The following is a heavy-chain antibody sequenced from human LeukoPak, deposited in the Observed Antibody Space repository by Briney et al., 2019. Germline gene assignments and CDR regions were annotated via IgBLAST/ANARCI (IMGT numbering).Heavy chain of an antibody. CDR3: ARDRYSSSWYDPYYMDV. CDR2: INHSGST. CDR1: GGSFSGYY. J-gene: IGHJ6*03. D-gene: IGHD6-13*01. V-gene: IGHV4-34*01. Sequence: SETLSLTCAVYGGSFSGYYWSWIRQPPGKGLEWIGEINHSGSTNYNPSLKSRVTISVDTCKNQFSLKLSSVTAADTAVYYCARDRYSSSWYDPYYMDVWGKGTTVTVSS.